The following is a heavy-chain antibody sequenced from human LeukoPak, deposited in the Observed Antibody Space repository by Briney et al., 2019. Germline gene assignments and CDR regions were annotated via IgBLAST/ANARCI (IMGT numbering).Heavy chain of an antibody. Sequence: ASVKVSCKASGYTFTGYYMLWVRRAPGQGLEWMGWINPNSGGTNYAQKFQGWVTMTRDTSISTAYMELSRLRSDDTAVYYCARETAAAGISYFDYWGQGTLVTVSS. J-gene: IGHJ4*02. D-gene: IGHD6-13*01. CDR2: INPNSGGT. CDR3: ARETAAAGISYFDY. V-gene: IGHV1-2*04. CDR1: GYTFTGYY.